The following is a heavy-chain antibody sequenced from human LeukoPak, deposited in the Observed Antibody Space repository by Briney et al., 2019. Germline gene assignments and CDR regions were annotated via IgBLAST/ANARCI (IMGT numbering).Heavy chain of an antibody. V-gene: IGHV3-23*01. Sequence: PGGSLRPSCAAAGFSSSIYAMGWVRQAEGGGLGWVSAISGGGGSTYYADSVKGRFTISRDNSKNTLYLQMNSLRADDTAVYYCAKRVTTVDYFDYWGQGTLVTVSS. CDR2: ISGGGGST. CDR3: AKRVTTVDYFDY. D-gene: IGHD4-17*01. J-gene: IGHJ4*02. CDR1: GFSSSIYA.